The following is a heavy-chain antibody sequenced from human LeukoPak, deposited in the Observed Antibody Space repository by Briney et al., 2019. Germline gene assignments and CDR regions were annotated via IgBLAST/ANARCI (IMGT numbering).Heavy chain of an antibody. Sequence: GGSLRLSRAASGFTVRSNYINWVRQAPGKGLEWVSGIRVSGSTYYPDSVTGRFTISRDNSENTLYLQMSGLRAEDTAIYYCAKGTGDTAYYFDFWGQGVLVTVSS. CDR2: IRVSGST. V-gene: IGHV3-53*01. CDR1: GFTVRSNY. CDR3: AKGTGDTAYYFDF. J-gene: IGHJ4*02. D-gene: IGHD7-27*01.